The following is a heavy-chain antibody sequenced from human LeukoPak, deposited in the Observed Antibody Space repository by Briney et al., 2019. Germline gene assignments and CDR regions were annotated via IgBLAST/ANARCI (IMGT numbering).Heavy chain of an antibody. J-gene: IGHJ3*02. CDR3: ARESLGSYKTVVIVARGHDAFDM. CDR2: INPSAGST. Sequence: ASVKVSCKASGYTFTKYYIHWVRQAPGQGLEWMGIINPSAGSTNYAQKFQGRVTLTRDTSTGTVYMNVSNLRSEDTAVYYCARESLGSYKTVVIVARGHDAFDMWGQGTMVTVSS. CDR1: GYTFTKYY. V-gene: IGHV1-46*01. D-gene: IGHD3-22*01.